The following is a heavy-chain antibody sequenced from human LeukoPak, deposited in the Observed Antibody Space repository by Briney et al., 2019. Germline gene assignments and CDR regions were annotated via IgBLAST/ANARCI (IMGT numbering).Heavy chain of an antibody. CDR1: GYTFTSYA. CDR3: ARSRIYVWGSYRYDPIDY. D-gene: IGHD3-16*02. CDR2: INAGNGNT. V-gene: IGHV1-3*01. Sequence: GASVKVSCKASGYTFTSYAMHWVRQAPGQRLEWMGWINAGNGNTKYSQKFQGRVTITRDTSASTAYMELSRLRSDDTAVYYCARSRIYVWGSYRYDPIDYWGQGTLVTVSS. J-gene: IGHJ4*02.